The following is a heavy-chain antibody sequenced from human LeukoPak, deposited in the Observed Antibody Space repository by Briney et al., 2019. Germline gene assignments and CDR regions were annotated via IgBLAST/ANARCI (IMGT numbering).Heavy chain of an antibody. V-gene: IGHV3-48*02. D-gene: IGHD6-6*01. CDR1: GFTFSTYA. CDR3: TRGVSDTSTFDF. J-gene: IGHJ4*02. CDR2: ISTWSSAI. Sequence: PGGSLRLSCAASGFTFSTYAMAWVRQAPGKGLECVAYISTWSSAIEYSDSVRGRFTISRDNARNSMYLQMNSLRDEDTAVYYCTRGVSDTSTFDFWGQGSLVTVSS.